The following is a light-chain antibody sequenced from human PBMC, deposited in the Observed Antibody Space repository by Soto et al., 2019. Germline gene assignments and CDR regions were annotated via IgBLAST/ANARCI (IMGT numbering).Light chain of an antibody. Sequence: QSVLTQPPSVSGAPGQRVTISCTGSSSNIGAGYDVHWYQQLPGTAPKLLIYGNSNRPSGVPDRFSGSKSGTSASLAITGLQAEDEADYYCQSYDSSLSGSWQFGGGTKLTVL. CDR2: GNS. CDR1: SSNIGAGYD. CDR3: QSYDSSLSGSWQ. J-gene: IGLJ2*01. V-gene: IGLV1-40*01.